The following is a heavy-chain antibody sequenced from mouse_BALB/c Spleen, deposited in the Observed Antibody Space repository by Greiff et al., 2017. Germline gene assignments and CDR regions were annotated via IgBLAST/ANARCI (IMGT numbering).Heavy chain of an antibody. CDR2: INYDGSN. V-gene: IGHV3-6*02. CDR1: GYSITSGYY. Sequence: DSGPGLVKPSQSLCLTCSVTGYSITSGYYWNWIRQFPGKKLEWMGYINYDGSNNYNPSLKNRISITRDTSKNQFFLKLNSVTTEDTATYYCALHIYDGYFDVWGAGTTVTVSS. D-gene: IGHD2-3*01. CDR3: ALHIYDGYFDV. J-gene: IGHJ1*01.